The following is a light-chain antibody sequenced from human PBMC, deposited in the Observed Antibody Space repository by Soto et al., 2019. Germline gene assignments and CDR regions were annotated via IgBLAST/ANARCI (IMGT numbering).Light chain of an antibody. CDR1: SSDVGGYNY. Sequence: QFVLAQPPSASGSPGQSVTISCTGTSSDVGGYNYVSWYQQHPGKAPKLMIYEVTKRPSGVPDRFSGSKSGNTASLTVSGLQAEDEADYYCSSYAGTAYVFGSGTKVTVL. CDR2: EVT. CDR3: SSYAGTAYV. V-gene: IGLV2-8*01. J-gene: IGLJ1*01.